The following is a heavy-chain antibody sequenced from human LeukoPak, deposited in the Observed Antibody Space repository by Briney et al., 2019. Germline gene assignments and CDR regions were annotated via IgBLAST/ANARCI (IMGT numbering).Heavy chain of an antibody. V-gene: IGHV4-30-4*01. D-gene: IGHD5-12*01. CDR2: IYYSGST. CDR3: ASWPPFTWIGIDY. CDR1: GGSLSSGDYY. Sequence: SQTLSLTCTVSGGSLSSGDYYWSWIRQPPGTGLEWIGYIYYSGSTYYNPSLKSRVTISVDTSKNQFSLKLSSVTAADTAVYYCASWPPFTWIGIDYWGQGTLVTVS. J-gene: IGHJ4*02.